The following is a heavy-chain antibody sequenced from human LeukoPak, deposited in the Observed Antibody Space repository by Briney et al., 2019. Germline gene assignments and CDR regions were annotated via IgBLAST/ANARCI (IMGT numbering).Heavy chain of an antibody. Sequence: SGVSLRLSCAASEFTFTSYELNWVRQAPGKGLEWVSYISSSGNTISYADSVKGRFTISRDNAKNSLYLQVISLRAEDTAVYYCARGPSIAARYDAFDIWGQGTMVTVSS. V-gene: IGHV3-48*03. CDR1: EFTFTSYE. CDR3: ARGPSIAARYDAFDI. D-gene: IGHD6-6*01. CDR2: ISSSGNTI. J-gene: IGHJ3*02.